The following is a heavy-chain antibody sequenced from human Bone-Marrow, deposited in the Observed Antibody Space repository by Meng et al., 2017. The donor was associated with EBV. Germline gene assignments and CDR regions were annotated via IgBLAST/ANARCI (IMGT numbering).Heavy chain of an antibody. CDR3: ARESERGYTPDE. J-gene: IGHJ4*02. CDR2: LIPMFGTA. D-gene: IGHD5-18*01. CDR1: GGPFRNSA. V-gene: IGHV1-69*01. Sequence: QVQVLQSGAEVKKPGSSVKVSCRTSGGPFRNSAISWVRQAPGQGLEWIGGLIPMFGTANYAQKFQDRVTITADESTTTGYMEMSSLRSEDTAVYYCARESERGYTPDEWGQGTLVTVDS.